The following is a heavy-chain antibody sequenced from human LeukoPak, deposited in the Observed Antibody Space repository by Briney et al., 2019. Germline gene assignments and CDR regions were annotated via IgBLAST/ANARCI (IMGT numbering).Heavy chain of an antibody. CDR2: IIPIFGAA. Sequence: SVKVSCKASGGTFSSYAISWVRQAPGQGLEWMGGIIPIFGAANYAQKFQGRVTITADESTSTAYMELSSLRSEDTAVYYCARQGHLTGDPTVNWFDPWGQGTLVTVSS. D-gene: IGHD3-9*01. CDR3: ARQGHLTGDPTVNWFDP. V-gene: IGHV1-69*01. J-gene: IGHJ5*02. CDR1: GGTFSSYA.